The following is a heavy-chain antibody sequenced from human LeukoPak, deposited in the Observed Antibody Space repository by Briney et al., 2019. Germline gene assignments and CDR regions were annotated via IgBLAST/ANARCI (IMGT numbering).Heavy chain of an antibody. Sequence: SETLSLTCTVSGDSVSTNLYYWGWIRQPPGKGLEWIGNLFHSGTTYYNPSLKSRFSISVDTSKNPFSLKLNSVTAADTAVYYCARQGYGRSSFFDHWGQGTLVTVSS. V-gene: IGHV4-39*01. CDR2: LFHSGTT. D-gene: IGHD6-6*01. J-gene: IGHJ4*02. CDR1: GDSVSTNLYY. CDR3: ARQGYGRSSFFDH.